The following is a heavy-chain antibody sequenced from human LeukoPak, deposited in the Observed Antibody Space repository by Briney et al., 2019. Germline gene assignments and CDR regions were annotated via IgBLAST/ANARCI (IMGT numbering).Heavy chain of an antibody. CDR2: IYWDDDK. D-gene: IGHD1-1*01. CDR3: VRRHYQLGFAP. J-gene: IGHJ5*02. Sequence: ESGPTLVNPTQTLTLTCTFSGFSLSTSGVGLGWIRQPPGKALEWLALIYWDDDKRYSPSLKNRLTITKDTSKNQVVLTMTNMDPVDTATYYCVRRHYQLGFAPWGQGTLVTVSS. CDR1: GFSLSTSGVG. V-gene: IGHV2-5*02.